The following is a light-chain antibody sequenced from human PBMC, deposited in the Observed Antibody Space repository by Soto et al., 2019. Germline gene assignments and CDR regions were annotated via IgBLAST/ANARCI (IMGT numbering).Light chain of an antibody. CDR1: QTISSW. V-gene: IGKV1-5*03. Sequence: DIQMTQSPSTLSGSVGDRVTITCRASQTISSWLAWYQQKPGKAPKLLIYKASTLKSGVPSRFSGSGSGTEFTLTISSLQPDDFATYYCQHYNSYSEEFXQGTKVDIK. CDR2: KAS. J-gene: IGKJ1*01. CDR3: QHYNSYSEE.